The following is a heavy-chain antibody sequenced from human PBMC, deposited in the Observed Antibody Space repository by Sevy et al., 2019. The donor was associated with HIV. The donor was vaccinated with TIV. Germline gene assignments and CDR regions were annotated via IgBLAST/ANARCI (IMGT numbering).Heavy chain of an antibody. D-gene: IGHD2-2*03. J-gene: IGHJ4*02. CDR3: AREDHLGYCSSTNCYPTYFDY. V-gene: IGHV4-4*07. Sequence: SETLSLTCTVSGGSISSHYWSWIRQPAGKGLEWIGRIFISGDTNYNHSLKSRVTMSVDTSKNQFSLKLSSVTAADTAVYFCAREDHLGYCSSTNCYPTYFDYWGQGTLVTVSS. CDR2: IFISGDT. CDR1: GGSISSHY.